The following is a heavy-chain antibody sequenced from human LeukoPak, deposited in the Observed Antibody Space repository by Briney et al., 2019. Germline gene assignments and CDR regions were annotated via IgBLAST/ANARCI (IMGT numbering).Heavy chain of an antibody. V-gene: IGHV4-61*01. CDR3: ARDRRTVRGVTGGYYYGMDV. CDR2: IYYSGST. Sequence: PSETLSLTCTVSGGSVSSGSYYWSWIRQPPGKGLEWIGYIYYSGSTNYNPSLKSRVTISVDTSKNQFSLKLSSVTAADTAVYYCARDRRTVRGVTGGYYYGMDVWGQGTTVTVSS. CDR1: GGSVSSGSYY. J-gene: IGHJ6*02. D-gene: IGHD3-10*01.